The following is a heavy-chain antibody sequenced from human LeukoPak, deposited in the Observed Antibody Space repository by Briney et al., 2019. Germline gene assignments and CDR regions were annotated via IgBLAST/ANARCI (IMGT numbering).Heavy chain of an antibody. Sequence: SVKVSCKASGGTFSSYAISWVRQAPGQGLEWMGRIIPILGIANYAQKFQGRVTITADKSTSTAYMELSSLRSEDTAVYYCARGDSGWLGGYWGQGALVIVSS. CDR3: ARGDSGWLGGY. CDR1: GGTFSSYA. V-gene: IGHV1-69*04. J-gene: IGHJ4*02. D-gene: IGHD6-19*01. CDR2: IIPILGIA.